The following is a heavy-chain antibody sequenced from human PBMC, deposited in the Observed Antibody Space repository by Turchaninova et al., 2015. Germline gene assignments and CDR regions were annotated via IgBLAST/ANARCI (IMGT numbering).Heavy chain of an antibody. D-gene: IGHD3-3*01. CDR1: GFSFHNSW. CDR3: AANVGWSSEY. Sequence: EVQLVESGGGLVQPGGSLRISCAGSGFSFHNSWIQWVRHSPGKGWVWLAHINGTGTTKTDADAGKGRLTTSRDNCKNTVYLQINSLIAEDTAVYYCAANVGWSSEYLGQGTLVTVSS. V-gene: IGHV3-74*03. CDR2: INGTGTTK. J-gene: IGHJ4*02.